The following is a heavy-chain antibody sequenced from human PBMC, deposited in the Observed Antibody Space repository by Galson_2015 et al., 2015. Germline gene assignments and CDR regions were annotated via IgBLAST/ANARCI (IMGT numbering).Heavy chain of an antibody. CDR3: ARGGETVAVYDY. CDR1: GDSVVSSSAA. Sequence: CAISGDSVVSSSAAWNWIRQSPSRGLEWLGRTYYRSKWFNEYALSVRSRITIIPDTVKNQFIPQLNSVTPEDTAVYYCARGGETVAVYDYWGQGTLVTVSS. D-gene: IGHD6-19*01. V-gene: IGHV6-1*01. CDR2: TYYRSKWFN. J-gene: IGHJ4*02.